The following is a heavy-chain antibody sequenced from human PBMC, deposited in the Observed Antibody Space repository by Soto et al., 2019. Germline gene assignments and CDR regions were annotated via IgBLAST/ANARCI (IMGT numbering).Heavy chain of an antibody. CDR1: GGSISSYY. CDR3: ARDEGIAVAGVGYYYYGMDV. V-gene: IGHV4-59*01. Sequence: SETLSLSCTVCGGSISSYYWSWIRQPPGKGLEWIGYIYYSGSTNYNPSLKSRVTISVDTSKNQFSLKLSSVTAADTAVYYCARDEGIAVAGVGYYYYGMDVWGQGTTVTVSS. J-gene: IGHJ6*02. CDR2: IYYSGST. D-gene: IGHD6-19*01.